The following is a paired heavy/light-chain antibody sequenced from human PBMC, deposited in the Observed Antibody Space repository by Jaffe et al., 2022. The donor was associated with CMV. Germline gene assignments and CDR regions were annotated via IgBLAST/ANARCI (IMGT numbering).Light chain of an antibody. CDR1: SSNIGSNT. CDR3: AAWDDRLNGLV. Sequence: QSVLTQPPSASGTPGQRVTISCSGSSSNIGSNTVNWYQQLPGTAPRLLIYTNNQRPSGVPDRFSGSKSGTSASLAISGLQSEDEADYHCAAWDDRLNGLVFGTGTEVTVL. J-gene: IGLJ1*01. V-gene: IGLV1-44*01. CDR2: TNN.
Heavy chain of an antibody. V-gene: IGHV5-51*01. CDR2: LYPGDSDT. J-gene: IGHJ6*02. D-gene: IGHD3-16*02. CDR1: GYSFTNYW. CDR3: ARMGGTYRSDYFYSGMDV. Sequence: EVQLVQSRAEVKKPGESLKISCRASGYSFTNYWIGWVRQKPGKGLEWMGILYPGDSDTKYSPSFEGQVTISADKSISTAYLQWRSLKASDTAIYYCARMGGTYRSDYFYSGMDVWGQGATVTVSS.